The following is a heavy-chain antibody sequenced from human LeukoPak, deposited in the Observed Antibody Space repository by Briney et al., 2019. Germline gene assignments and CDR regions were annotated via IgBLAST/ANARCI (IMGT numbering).Heavy chain of an antibody. CDR3: ARGFSSGWYPYYYYGMDV. CDR1: GGSFSGYY. Sequence: SETLSLTCAVYGGSFSGYYWSWIRRPPGKGLEWIGEINHSGSTNYNPSLKSRVTISVDTSKNQFSLKLSSVTAADTAVYYCARGFSSGWYPYYYYGMDVWGQGTTVTVSS. J-gene: IGHJ6*02. CDR2: INHSGST. V-gene: IGHV4-34*01. D-gene: IGHD6-19*01.